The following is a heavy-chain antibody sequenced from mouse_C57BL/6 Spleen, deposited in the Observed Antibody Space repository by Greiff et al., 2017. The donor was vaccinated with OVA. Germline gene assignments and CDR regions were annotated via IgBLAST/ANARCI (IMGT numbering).Heavy chain of an antibody. Sequence: QVQLQQSGAELVMPGASVKLSCKASGYTFTSYWMHWVKQRPGQGLEWIGEIDPSDSYTNYNQKFKGKSTLTVDKSSSTAYMQLSSLTSEDSAVYYCARGKNSGFAYWGQGTLVTVSA. V-gene: IGHV1-69*01. J-gene: IGHJ3*01. CDR1: GYTFTSYW. CDR2: IDPSDSYT. CDR3: ARGKNSGFAY.